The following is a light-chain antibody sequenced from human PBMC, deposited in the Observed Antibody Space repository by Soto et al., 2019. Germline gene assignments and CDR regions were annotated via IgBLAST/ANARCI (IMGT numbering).Light chain of an antibody. V-gene: IGLV2-8*01. J-gene: IGLJ2*01. CDR1: SSDVGVYNY. CDR2: EVY. Sequence: QSALTQPPSASGSPGQSVTISCTGTSSDVGVYNYVSWYQQHPGKAPKLMIYEVYKRPSGVPDRFSGSKSGNTASLTVSGLQADDEADYYCRSYAGSNNVVFGGGTQLTVL. CDR3: RSYAGSNNVV.